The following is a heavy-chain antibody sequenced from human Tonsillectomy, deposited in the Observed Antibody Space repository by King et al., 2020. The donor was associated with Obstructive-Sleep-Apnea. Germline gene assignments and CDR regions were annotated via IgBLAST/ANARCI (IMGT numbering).Heavy chain of an antibody. V-gene: IGHV4-34*01. D-gene: IGHD3-9*01. J-gene: IGHJ4*02. CDR1: GGSFSDYY. CDR3: ASLRGLRYFDWLLYGQDY. CDR2: INHSGST. Sequence: VQLQQWGAGMLKPSETLSLTCAVYGGSFSDYYWSWIRQPPGKGLEWIGEINHSGSTNYNPSLKSRVTISVDTSKNQFSLKLSSVTAADTAVYYCASLRGLRYFDWLLYGQDYWGQGTLVTVSS.